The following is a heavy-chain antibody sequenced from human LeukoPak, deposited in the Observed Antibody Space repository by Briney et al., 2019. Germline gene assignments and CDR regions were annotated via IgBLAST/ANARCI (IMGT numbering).Heavy chain of an antibody. J-gene: IGHJ3*02. CDR1: GFTFSDYY. D-gene: IGHD3-22*01. CDR3: ARDAMILVVGASDI. CDR2: ISSSGTTI. Sequence: GGSLRLSCAASGFTFSDYYMSWIRQAPGKGLEWVSYISSSGTTIFYADSVKGRFTISRDNAKNSLYLQMNSLRAEDTAVYYCARDAMILVVGASDIWGQGTMVTVSS. V-gene: IGHV3-11*01.